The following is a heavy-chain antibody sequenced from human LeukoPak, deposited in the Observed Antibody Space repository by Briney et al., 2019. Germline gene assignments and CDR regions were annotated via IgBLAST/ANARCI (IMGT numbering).Heavy chain of an antibody. Sequence: PGGSLRLSCAASGFTFSSYWMSWVRQAPGKGLEWVANIKEDGSEKYYVDSVKGRFTISRDNGKNSLYLQMNSLRAEDTAVYYCAKADSSGWYEGNWFDPWGQGTLVTVSS. J-gene: IGHJ5*02. D-gene: IGHD6-13*01. CDR1: GFTFSSYW. CDR2: IKEDGSEK. CDR3: AKADSSGWYEGNWFDP. V-gene: IGHV3-7*03.